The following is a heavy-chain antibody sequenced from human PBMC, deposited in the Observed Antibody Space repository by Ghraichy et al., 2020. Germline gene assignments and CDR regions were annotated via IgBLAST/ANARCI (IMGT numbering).Heavy chain of an antibody. J-gene: IGHJ6*02. CDR3: ARGAYTARFYYYIMDG. CDR2: LSSSGLRS. V-gene: IGHV3-23*01. Sequence: GGSLRLSCAASGFAFRSYDMNWVRQAPGKGLEWVSGLSSSGLRSSYADSVKGRFTISRDNSKNTLYLQMNSLRVADTAVYYGARGAYTARFYYYIMDGWGQGTTVTVSS. D-gene: IGHD4-11*01. CDR1: GFAFRSYD.